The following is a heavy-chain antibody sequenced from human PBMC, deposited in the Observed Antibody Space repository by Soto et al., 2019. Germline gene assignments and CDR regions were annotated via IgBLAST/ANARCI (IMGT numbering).Heavy chain of an antibody. D-gene: IGHD3-22*01. Sequence: VGSLRLSCAASGFTFSSYAMRWVRQAPGKGLEYVSAISSYGGSTYYANSVKGRFTISRDNSKNTLYLQMGSLRAEDMAVYYCARDPDSSGYYYFDYWGQGTLVTVSS. V-gene: IGHV3-64*01. J-gene: IGHJ4*02. CDR2: ISSYGGST. CDR3: ARDPDSSGYYYFDY. CDR1: GFTFSSYA.